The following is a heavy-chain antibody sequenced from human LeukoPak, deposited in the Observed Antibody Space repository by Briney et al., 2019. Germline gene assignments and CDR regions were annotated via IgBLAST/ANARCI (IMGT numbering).Heavy chain of an antibody. V-gene: IGHV3-48*01. CDR2: ISTSRTTI. CDR1: GFTFSSYS. CDR3: ARGAAMDGPYNWFDP. Sequence: GGSLRLSCAASGFTFSSYSMNWVRQAPGKGLEWVSYISTSRTTIYYADSVKGRFTISRDNGKNSVDLQMNSLRAEDTAVYYCARGAAMDGPYNWFDPWGQGTLVTVSS. J-gene: IGHJ5*02. D-gene: IGHD2-8*01.